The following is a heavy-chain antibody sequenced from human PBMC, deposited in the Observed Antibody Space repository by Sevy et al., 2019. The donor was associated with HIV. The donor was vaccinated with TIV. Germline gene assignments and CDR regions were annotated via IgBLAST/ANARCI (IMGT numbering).Heavy chain of an antibody. Sequence: GGSLRLSCAASGFTFSSYAMHWVRQAPGKGLEWVAVISYDGSNKYYADSVKGRFTISRDNSKNTLYLQMNSLRAEDTAVYYCAKNHDDFWSGYYFGGQGTLVTVSS. V-gene: IGHV3-30-3*02. J-gene: IGHJ4*02. CDR2: ISYDGSNK. CDR3: AKNHDDFWSGYYF. D-gene: IGHD3-3*01. CDR1: GFTFSSYA.